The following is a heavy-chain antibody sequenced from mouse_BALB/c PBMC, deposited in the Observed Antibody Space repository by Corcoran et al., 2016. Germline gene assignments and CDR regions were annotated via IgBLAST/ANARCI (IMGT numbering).Heavy chain of an antibody. D-gene: IGHD1-1*01. V-gene: IGHV1-26*01. CDR1: GYSFPGSY. Sequence: EVQLQQSGPELEKPGASVKISCKASGYSFPGSYMHWVQQNHVKSLEWIGRINPYNGATSYNQNFKDKASLNVDKSSSTAYMELHSLTSEDSAVYYCARDYGSSYYAMDYWGQGTSVTVSS. J-gene: IGHJ4*01. CDR3: ARDYGSSYYAMDY. CDR2: INPYNGAT.